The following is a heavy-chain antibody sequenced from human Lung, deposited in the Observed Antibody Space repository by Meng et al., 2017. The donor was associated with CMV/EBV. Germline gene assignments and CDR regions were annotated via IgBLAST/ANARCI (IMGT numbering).Heavy chain of an antibody. CDR2: ISAYNGNT. Sequence: QVQLVQSGAEVKKPGASVKVSCKASGYPLTGYYRHWVRQAPGQGLEWMGWISAYNGNTNYAQKLQGRVTMTTDTSTSTAYMELRSLRSDDTAVYYCAASSSSWYQNWFDPWGQGTLVTVSS. CDR1: GYPLTGYY. V-gene: IGHV1-18*04. D-gene: IGHD6-13*01. CDR3: AASSSSWYQNWFDP. J-gene: IGHJ5*02.